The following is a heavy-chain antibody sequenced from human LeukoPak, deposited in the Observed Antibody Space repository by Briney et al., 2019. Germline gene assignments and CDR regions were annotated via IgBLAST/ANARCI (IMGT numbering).Heavy chain of an antibody. CDR3: ATEASGGYFDP. V-gene: IGHV4-59*12. CDR1: GGSISSYY. D-gene: IGHD3-22*01. J-gene: IGHJ5*02. CDR2: IHHGGST. Sequence: SETLSLTCTVSGGSISSYYWSWIRQPPGKGLDWIGYIHHGGSTNYNPSLKSRVTISVDTSKNQFSLRLSSVTAADTAVYYCATEASGGYFDPWGQGTLVTVSS.